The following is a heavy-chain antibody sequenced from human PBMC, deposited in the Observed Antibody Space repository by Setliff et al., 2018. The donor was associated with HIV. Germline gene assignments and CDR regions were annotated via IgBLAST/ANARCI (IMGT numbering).Heavy chain of an antibody. J-gene: IGHJ6*02. D-gene: IGHD5-12*01. CDR1: GGSLRDYY. Sequence: SETLSLTCVMDGGSLRDYYWSWIRQSPGKGLEWIGESNQSGSGNYNPSLKSRVTISVDTSRSEFFLNMGSVTAADTAVYYCAKGRRGYDSRLFYYHHGMDVWGQGTTVTVSS. CDR2: SNQSGSG. CDR3: AKGRRGYDSRLFYYHHGMDV. V-gene: IGHV4-34*01.